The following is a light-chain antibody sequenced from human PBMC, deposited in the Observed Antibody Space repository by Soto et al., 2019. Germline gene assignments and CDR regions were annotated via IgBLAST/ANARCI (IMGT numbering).Light chain of an antibody. J-gene: IGKJ1*01. CDR1: ASISSW. CDR2: KSS. CDR3: QLDNIISWT. Sequence: DIQRTNYPSTLSASVGDRVTITCRASASISSWLAWYQQQPGKAPKLLIYKSSILENGVPSRFSGGGSGTEFTLTISSLQPDDFAPYYCQLDNIISWTFGEGTKV. V-gene: IGKV1-5*03.